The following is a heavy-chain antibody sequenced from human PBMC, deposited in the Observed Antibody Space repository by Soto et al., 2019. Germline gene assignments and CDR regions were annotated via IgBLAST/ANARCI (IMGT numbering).Heavy chain of an antibody. CDR1: GFTFRTFS. J-gene: IGHJ4*02. D-gene: IGHD6-19*01. V-gene: IGHV3-48*02. CDR3: ARDLGWAFDS. CDR2: ISGGGRPI. Sequence: EVQLVESGGGSVQPGGSRRLSFAASGFTFRTFSMNWVRQAPGRGLEWISYISGGGRPISYADSVKGRFTISRDNAKNSLYLQMDSLTDEDTAVYYCARDLGWAFDSWGQGTLVTVSS.